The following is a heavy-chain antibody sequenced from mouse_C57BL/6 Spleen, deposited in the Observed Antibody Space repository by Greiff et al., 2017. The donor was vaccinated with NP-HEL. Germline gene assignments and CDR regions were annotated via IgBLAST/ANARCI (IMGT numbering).Heavy chain of an antibody. D-gene: IGHD4-1*01. CDR2: ILPGSGST. Sequence: QVQLKESGAELMKPGASVKLSCKATGSPFPGSWIEWVKQSPGLGLEWIGEILPGSGSTNYNEKFKGKATFTADTSSNTAYMQLSSLTTEDSAIYYCARPPLNWDAHYYAMDYWGQGTSVTVSS. CDR3: ARPPLNWDAHYYAMDY. J-gene: IGHJ4*01. V-gene: IGHV1-9*01. CDR1: GSPFPGSW.